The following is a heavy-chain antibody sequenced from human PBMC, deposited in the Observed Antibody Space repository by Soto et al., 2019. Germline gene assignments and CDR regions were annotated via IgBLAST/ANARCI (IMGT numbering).Heavy chain of an antibody. D-gene: IGHD6-19*01. Sequence: TSETLSLTCTVSGGYISSYYWSWIRQPPGKGLEWIGYIYYSGSTNYNPSLKSRVTISVDTSKNQFSLKLSSVTAADTAVYYCASHSGWYPFDYWGQGTQVTVSS. CDR1: GGYISSYY. CDR2: IYYSGST. CDR3: ASHSGWYPFDY. J-gene: IGHJ4*02. V-gene: IGHV4-59*08.